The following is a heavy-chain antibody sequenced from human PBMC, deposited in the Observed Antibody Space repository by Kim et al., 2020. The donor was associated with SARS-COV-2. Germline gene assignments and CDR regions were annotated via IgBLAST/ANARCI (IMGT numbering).Heavy chain of an antibody. CDR1: GGSISRYY. CDR2: IYYSGST. CDR3: AGASCSRCGMDV. D-gene: IGHD6-13*01. J-gene: IGHJ6*02. Sequence: SETLSLTCPVSGGSISRYYWSWIRQPPGKGLEWIGYIYYSGSTNYNPSLRGRVTISVDTSKNQFSLKLSSVTAADTAVYYFAGASCSRCGMDVWGQGTTVTVSS. V-gene: IGHV4-59*01.